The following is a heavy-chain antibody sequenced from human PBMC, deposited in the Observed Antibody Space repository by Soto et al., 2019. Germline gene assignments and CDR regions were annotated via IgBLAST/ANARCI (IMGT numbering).Heavy chain of an antibody. CDR3: AKGGFKGSSWYYQGRKFGIDY. Sequence: EVQLLESGGGLVQPGGSLRLSCAASGFTFSSYAMSWVRQAPGKGLEGVSAISGSGGSTYYADSVKGRFTISRDNSKNTLYLQMNSLRAEDTAVYYCAKGGFKGSSWYYQGRKFGIDYWGQGTLVTVSS. V-gene: IGHV3-23*01. D-gene: IGHD6-13*01. J-gene: IGHJ4*02. CDR1: GFTFSSYA. CDR2: ISGSGGST.